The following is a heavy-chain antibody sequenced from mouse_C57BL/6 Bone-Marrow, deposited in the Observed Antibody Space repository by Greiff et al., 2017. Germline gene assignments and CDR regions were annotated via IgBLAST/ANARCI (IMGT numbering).Heavy chain of an antibody. Sequence: QVRLQQSGAELMKPGASVKLSCKATGYTFTGYWIEWVKQRPGHGLEWIGEILPGSGSTNYNEKFKGKATLTADTSSNTAYTQLSSLTTEDSAIYYCARWDFPAWFAYWGQGTLVTVSA. V-gene: IGHV1-9*01. CDR1: GYTFTGYW. CDR3: ARWDFPAWFAY. CDR2: ILPGSGST. D-gene: IGHD4-1*01. J-gene: IGHJ3*01.